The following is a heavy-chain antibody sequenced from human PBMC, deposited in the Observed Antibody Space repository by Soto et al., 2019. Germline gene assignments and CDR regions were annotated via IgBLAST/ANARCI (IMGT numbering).Heavy chain of an antibody. D-gene: IGHD4-17*01. CDR2: ISGSGGST. Sequence: EVQLLESGGGLVQTGGSLRLSCAASGFTFSSYAMSWVRQAPGKGLEWVSAISGSGGSTYYANAVKGRFTISRDNSKNTLYLQMNSLRAEDTAVYYCAKAPIYGDFASFDYWGQGTLVTVSS. CDR1: GFTFSSYA. CDR3: AKAPIYGDFASFDY. V-gene: IGHV3-23*01. J-gene: IGHJ4*02.